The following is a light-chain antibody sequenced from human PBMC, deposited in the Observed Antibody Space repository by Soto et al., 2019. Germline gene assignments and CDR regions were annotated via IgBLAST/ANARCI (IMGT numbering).Light chain of an antibody. Sequence: EIVMTQSPATLSVSPGGSATLSCRASQSIRTDLTWYQQKSGQRPRLLISDASTRATGIPARFSGSGSGTEFTLSISSLESEDFAVYYCQHYGSSRGTCGQGTKVDIK. CDR1: QSIRTD. CDR3: QHYGSSRGT. J-gene: IGKJ1*01. V-gene: IGKV3D-15*01. CDR2: DAS.